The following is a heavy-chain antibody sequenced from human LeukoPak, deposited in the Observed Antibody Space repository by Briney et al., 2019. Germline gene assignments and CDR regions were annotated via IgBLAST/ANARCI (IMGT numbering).Heavy chain of an antibody. CDR3: ARFPAFDY. Sequence: PSETLSLTCTVSGGSISSYYWSWIRQPPGKGLEWIGYIYYSGSTNYNPSLKSRVTISVDPSKTQFSLKLSSVTAADTAVYYCARFPAFDYWGQGTLVTVSS. CDR2: IYYSGST. CDR1: GGSISSYY. J-gene: IGHJ4*02. V-gene: IGHV4-59*08.